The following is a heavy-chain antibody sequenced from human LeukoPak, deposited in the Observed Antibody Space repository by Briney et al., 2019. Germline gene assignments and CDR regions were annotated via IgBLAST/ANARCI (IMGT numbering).Heavy chain of an antibody. J-gene: IGHJ4*02. CDR2: ISCSGGST. V-gene: IGHV3-23*01. CDR3: ARDGINYYDSSGYYFAY. CDR1: GFTFSNAW. Sequence: GGSLRLSCAASGFTFSNAWMSWVRQAPGKGLEWVSAISCSGGSTYYADSVKGRFSISRDNSKNTLYLQMNSLRAEDTAVYYCARDGINYYDSSGYYFAYWGQGTLVTVSS. D-gene: IGHD3-22*01.